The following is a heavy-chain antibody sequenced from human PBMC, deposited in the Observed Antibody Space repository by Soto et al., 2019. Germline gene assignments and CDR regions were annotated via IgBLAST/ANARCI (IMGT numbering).Heavy chain of an antibody. D-gene: IGHD4-17*01. CDR1: GGTFSSYA. V-gene: IGHV1-69*13. Sequence: ASVKVSCKASGGTFSSYAISWVRQAPGQGLEWMGGIIPIFGTANYAQKFQGRVTITADESTSTAYMELSSLRSEDTALYYCARASYGGKRTMYFDLWGRGTLVTVSS. J-gene: IGHJ2*01. CDR3: ARASYGGKRTMYFDL. CDR2: IIPIFGTA.